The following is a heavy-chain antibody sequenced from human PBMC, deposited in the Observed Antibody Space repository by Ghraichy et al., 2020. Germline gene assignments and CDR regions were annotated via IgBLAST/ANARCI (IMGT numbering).Heavy chain of an antibody. J-gene: IGHJ4*02. D-gene: IGHD1-26*01. CDR2: IYHGGSA. V-gene: IGHV4-59*08. CDR1: GGSISSYY. CDR3: ARHGGSYSFDY. Sequence: SETLSLTCTVSGGSISSYYWSWIRQPPEKGLEWIGYIYHGGSANYNPSLKIRFTILGATSKNQFSLKLSSLTAADTAVYYCARHGGSYSFDYWGQGTLVTVSS.